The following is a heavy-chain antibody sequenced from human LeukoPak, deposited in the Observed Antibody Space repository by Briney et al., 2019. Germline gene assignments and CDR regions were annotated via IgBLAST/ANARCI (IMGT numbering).Heavy chain of an antibody. D-gene: IGHD3-3*01. J-gene: IGHJ4*02. CDR3: AGGLGFLVDS. CDR2: ISWNSGSI. V-gene: IGHV3-9*01. Sequence: PGGSLRLSCAASGFTFDDYAMHWVRQAPGKGLEWVSGISWNSGSIGYADSVKGRFTISRDNAKNSLYLQMNSLRPEDTAVYYCAGGLGFLVDSCGQGTLVTVSS. CDR1: GFTFDDYA.